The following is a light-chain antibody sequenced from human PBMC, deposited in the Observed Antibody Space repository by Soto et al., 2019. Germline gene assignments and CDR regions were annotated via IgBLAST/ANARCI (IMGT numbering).Light chain of an antibody. V-gene: IGKV4-1*01. CDR3: QQYHTTPLS. CDR2: WAS. Sequence: DIVMTQSPDSLAVSLGERATINCKSSQSVLFSSNNKNYLAWYQQKPGQPPKLLIYWASTRESGVPDRFSGSGSGTDFTLTISALQAEDVAVYYCQQYHTTPLSFGGRTKVEIK. J-gene: IGKJ4*01. CDR1: QSVLFSSNNKNY.